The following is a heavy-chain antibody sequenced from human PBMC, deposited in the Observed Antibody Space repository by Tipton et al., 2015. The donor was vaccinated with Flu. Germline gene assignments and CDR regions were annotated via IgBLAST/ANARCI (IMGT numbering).Heavy chain of an antibody. Sequence: TLSLTCAVSGGSFSGYYWSWICQSPGKGLEWIGEINHSGSANYKVSLKSRVTMSVDTSMNQFSLKLTSVTAADTAVYYCAREQSGSQSHLVAWGHGTLVTVSS. CDR2: INHSGSA. CDR1: GGSFSGYY. J-gene: IGHJ5*01. CDR3: AREQSGSQSHLVA. D-gene: IGHD1-26*01. V-gene: IGHV4-34*01.